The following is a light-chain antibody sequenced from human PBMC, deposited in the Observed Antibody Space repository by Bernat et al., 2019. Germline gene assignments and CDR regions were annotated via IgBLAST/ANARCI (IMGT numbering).Light chain of an antibody. Sequence: DIQMTQSPSSLSASVGDRVTITCRASQCISTWLAWYQQKPGKAPKLLIYKASSLESGVPSRFSGSGSGTEFTLTISSLQPDDFAGYYCQQYNSLPITFGGGTKVEIK. J-gene: IGKJ4*01. CDR1: QCISTW. CDR3: QQYNSLPIT. V-gene: IGKV1-5*03. CDR2: KAS.